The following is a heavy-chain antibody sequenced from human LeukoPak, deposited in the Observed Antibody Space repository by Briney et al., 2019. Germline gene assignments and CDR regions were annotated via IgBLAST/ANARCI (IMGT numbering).Heavy chain of an antibody. CDR2: LYQDGSGT. CDR3: ARLGYSAYETYYFDY. J-gene: IGHJ4*02. Sequence: GGSLRLSCADSGFTFNRYWMSWVRQAPAKGLEWVGHLYQDGSGTYYVDTVKGRFTISRDNAKNSLFMQMNSLRDEDTAVYYCARLGYSAYETYYFDYWGQGTLVTVSS. V-gene: IGHV3-7*04. CDR1: GFTFNRYW. D-gene: IGHD5-12*01.